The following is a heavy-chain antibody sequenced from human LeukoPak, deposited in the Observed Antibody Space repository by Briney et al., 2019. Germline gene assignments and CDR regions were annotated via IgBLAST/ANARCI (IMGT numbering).Heavy chain of an antibody. CDR2: INHSGST. V-gene: IGHV4-39*07. CDR1: GGSISTSNYY. Sequence: PSETLSLTCTVSGGSISTSNYYWGWIRQPPGKGLEWIGEINHSGSTNYNPSLKSRVTISVDTSKNQFSLKLSSVTAADTAVYYCARGRFITMVRGVFRHFDYWGQGTLVTVSS. CDR3: ARGRFITMVRGVFRHFDY. J-gene: IGHJ4*02. D-gene: IGHD3-10*01.